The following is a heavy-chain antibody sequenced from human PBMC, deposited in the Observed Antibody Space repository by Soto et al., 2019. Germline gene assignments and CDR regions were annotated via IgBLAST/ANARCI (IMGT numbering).Heavy chain of an antibody. CDR2: ISYDGSNK. J-gene: IGHJ4*02. CDR3: AKEPQERYYFDY. CDR1: GFTFSSYG. D-gene: IGHD6-25*01. Sequence: VQLVESGGGLVQPGGSLRLSCAASGFTFSSYGMHWVRQAPGKGLEWVAVISYDGSNKYYADSVKGRFTISRDNSKNTLYLQMNSLRAEDTAVYYCAKEPQERYYFDYWGQGTLVTVSS. V-gene: IGHV3-30*18.